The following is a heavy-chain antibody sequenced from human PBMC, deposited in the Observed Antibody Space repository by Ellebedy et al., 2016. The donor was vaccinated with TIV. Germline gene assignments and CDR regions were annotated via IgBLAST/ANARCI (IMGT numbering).Heavy chain of an antibody. CDR3: ATRGVKFLGFDI. J-gene: IGHJ3*02. CDR1: GFTFSSYG. V-gene: IGHV3-30*03. CDR2: ISYDGSNK. Sequence: GGSLRLSXAASGFTFSSYGMHWVRQAPGKGLEWVAVISYDGSNKYYADSVKGRFTISRDNSKNTLYLQMNSLRAEDTAVYYCATRGVKFLGFDIWGQGTMVTVSS. D-gene: IGHD3-10*01.